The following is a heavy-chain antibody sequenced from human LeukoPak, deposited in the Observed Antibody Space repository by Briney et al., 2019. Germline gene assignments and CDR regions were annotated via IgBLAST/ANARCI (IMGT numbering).Heavy chain of an antibody. CDR1: GGSISSYY. Sequence: SETLSLTCTVSGGSISSYYWSWIRQRAGKGLECIGRIYTSGSTNYNPSLKSRVTMSVDTSKNQFSLKLSSVTAADTAVYYCARHRYYYDSSGYYFDYWGQGTLVTVSS. CDR2: IYTSGST. CDR3: ARHRYYYDSSGYYFDY. D-gene: IGHD3-22*01. J-gene: IGHJ4*02. V-gene: IGHV4-4*07.